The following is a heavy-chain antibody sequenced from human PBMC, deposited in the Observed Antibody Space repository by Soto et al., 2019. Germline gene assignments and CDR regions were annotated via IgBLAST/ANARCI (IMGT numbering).Heavy chain of an antibody. CDR2: ISAYNGNT. V-gene: IGHV1-18*01. D-gene: IGHD6-13*01. Sequence: QVQLVQSGAEVKKPGASVKVSCKASGYTFTSYGISWVRQAPGQGLEWMGWISAYNGNTNYAQKLQGRVTMTTDTSTSTATRALRSLRPDETALYYCAKTYSPVDSRGQGTLVTVSS. CDR1: GYTFTSYG. CDR3: AKTYSPVDS. J-gene: IGHJ4*02.